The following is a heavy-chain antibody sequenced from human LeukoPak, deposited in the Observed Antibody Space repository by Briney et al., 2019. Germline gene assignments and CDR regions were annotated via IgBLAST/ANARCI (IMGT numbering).Heavy chain of an antibody. D-gene: IGHD5/OR15-5a*01. CDR1: GYTFTSYD. CDR3: ARGRSALPDY. CDR2: MNPNSGNT. V-gene: IGHV1-8*01. Sequence: ASVTVSFTASGYTFTSYDINWVRQATGQGLEWMGWMNPNSGNTGYAQKFQGRVTMTRNTSISTAYMELSSLRSEDTAVYYCARGRSALPDYWGQGTLVTVSS. J-gene: IGHJ4*02.